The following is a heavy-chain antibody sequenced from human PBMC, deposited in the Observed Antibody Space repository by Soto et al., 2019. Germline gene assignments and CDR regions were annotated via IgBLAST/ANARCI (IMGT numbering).Heavy chain of an antibody. V-gene: IGHV3-13*01. CDR2: ISTAGDT. CDR3: ARGGDRFDGMDV. Sequence: PGGSLRLSCAASGFGFNGYDMHWVRQAPGKNLEWVAAISTAGDTYYLGSVKGRFTISREDAKNSLSLQMNSLRVGDTAVYYCARGGDRFDGMDVWGQGTTVTVSS. D-gene: IGHD3-16*01. CDR1: GFGFNGYD. J-gene: IGHJ6*02.